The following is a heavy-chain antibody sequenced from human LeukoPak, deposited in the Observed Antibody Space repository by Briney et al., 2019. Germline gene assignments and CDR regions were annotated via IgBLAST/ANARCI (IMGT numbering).Heavy chain of an antibody. J-gene: IGHJ5*02. CDR1: GGTLRRYA. Sequence: PVKVSGKAFGGTLRRYAISWVRHAPGQKLKWMGGIIPIFGTAQYAQKFQGRVTITADESTSTAYMELSSLRSEDTAVYYCAVAWRLGEFWFDPWGQGTLVTVSS. CDR2: IIPIFGTA. V-gene: IGHV1-69*01. D-gene: IGHD3-16*01. CDR3: AVAWRLGEFWFDP.